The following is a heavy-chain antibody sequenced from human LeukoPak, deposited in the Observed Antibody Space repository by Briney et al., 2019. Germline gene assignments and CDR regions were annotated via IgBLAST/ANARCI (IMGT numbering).Heavy chain of an antibody. Sequence: PGVSLRLSCAASGLTVSSNYMTWVPQAPGKGLEWVSGISNSGGSTSHADSVKGRFTTSRDNSKNSLYLQMNSLRAEDTAVYYCAKETSSSFDYWGQGTLVTVSS. CDR2: ISNSGGST. V-gene: IGHV3-23*01. CDR1: GLTVSSNY. J-gene: IGHJ4*02. CDR3: AKETSSSFDY. D-gene: IGHD6-6*01.